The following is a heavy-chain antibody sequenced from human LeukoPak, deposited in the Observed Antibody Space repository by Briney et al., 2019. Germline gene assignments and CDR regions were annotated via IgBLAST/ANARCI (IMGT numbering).Heavy chain of an antibody. J-gene: IGHJ3*01. V-gene: IGHV4-4*07. Sequence: SETLSLTCTVSGDSMGRYYWSFIRQPAGKGLEWIGRIHTSGTTWYNASLKSRATISVDTSKNQFSLRVTSLTAADTAVYYCARLGALHDAFDVWGQGTLVTVSS. CDR1: GDSMGRYY. D-gene: IGHD3-16*01. CDR3: ARLGALHDAFDV. CDR2: IHTSGTT.